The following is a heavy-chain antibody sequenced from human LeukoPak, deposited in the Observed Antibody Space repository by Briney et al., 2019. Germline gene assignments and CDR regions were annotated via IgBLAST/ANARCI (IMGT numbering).Heavy chain of an antibody. J-gene: IGHJ2*01. D-gene: IGHD4-17*01. CDR3: ARDDDYGDSYWYFDL. CDR1: GFTFSSYG. V-gene: IGHV3-33*01. Sequence: GGSLRLSCAASGFTFSSYGMHWVRQAPGKGLEWVSVIWYDGTNKYYADSVKGRFTISRDNSKNTPYPQMNSLRAEDTAVYYCARDDDYGDSYWYFDLWGRGTLVTVSS. CDR2: IWYDGTNK.